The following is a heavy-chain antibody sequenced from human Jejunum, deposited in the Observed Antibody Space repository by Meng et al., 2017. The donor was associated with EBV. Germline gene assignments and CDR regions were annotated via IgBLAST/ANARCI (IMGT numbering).Heavy chain of an antibody. CDR1: GFTFSDHY. D-gene: IGHD6-13*01. V-gene: IGHV3-11*01. Sequence: VRPREAGGCLVKPGGFLRLSCAVSGFTFSDHYMKWIRQAPGKGLQWVSSISSSGDVLNYEDSVKGRFTISRDNAKKSLLLQMNSLRVEDTAVYYCARVRHGNSWVPLDYWGQGTLVTVSS. CDR3: ARVRHGNSWVPLDY. J-gene: IGHJ4*02. CDR2: ISSSGDVL.